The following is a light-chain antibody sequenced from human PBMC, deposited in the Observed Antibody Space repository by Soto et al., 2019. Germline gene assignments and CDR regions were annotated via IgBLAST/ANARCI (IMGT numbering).Light chain of an antibody. CDR1: QSVLYSSHNKNY. V-gene: IGKV4-1*01. J-gene: IGKJ4*01. Sequence: DIVMTQSPDSLAVSLGERATINCKSSQSVLYSSHNKNYLAWYQQKPGQPPKLLIYWASTRESGFPDRFSGSGSGTDFTHTISRLQAEDVAVYYCQQYYRTQSLTFGGGPKVDIK. CDR3: QQYYRTQSLT. CDR2: WAS.